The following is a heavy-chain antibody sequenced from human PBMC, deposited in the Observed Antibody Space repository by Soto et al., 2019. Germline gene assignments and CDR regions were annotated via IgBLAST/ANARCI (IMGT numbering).Heavy chain of an antibody. CDR1: GYTFTSYG. D-gene: IGHD5-12*01. Sequence: XSVKVSCKASGYTFTSYGISWVRQAPGQGLEWMGWISAYNGNTNYAQKLQGRVTMTTDTSTSTAYMELRSLRSDDTAVYYCARDMDRGYSGYAMYSTFDHWGQGTLVTVSS. J-gene: IGHJ5*02. V-gene: IGHV1-18*01. CDR3: ARDMDRGYSGYAMYSTFDH. CDR2: ISAYNGNT.